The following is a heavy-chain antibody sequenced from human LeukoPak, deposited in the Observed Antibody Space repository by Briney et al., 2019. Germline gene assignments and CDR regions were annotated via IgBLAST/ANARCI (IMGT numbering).Heavy chain of an antibody. Sequence: ASVTVSCKASGFTFTSWTFSWVRQAPGQGLEWMGWISAYNGASNYAQKLQGRVTMTTDASTDTVYMELRSLRSDDTAVYFCAREGFTATGVNYYYHMDVWGEGTSVTVS. J-gene: IGHJ6*03. CDR3: AREGFTATGVNYYYHMDV. D-gene: IGHD5-18*01. CDR2: ISAYNGAS. V-gene: IGHV1-18*01. CDR1: GFTFTSWT.